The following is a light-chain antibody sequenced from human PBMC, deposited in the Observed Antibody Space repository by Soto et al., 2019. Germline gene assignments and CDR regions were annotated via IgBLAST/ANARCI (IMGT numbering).Light chain of an antibody. CDR2: RND. V-gene: IGLV1-47*01. J-gene: IGLJ2*01. Sequence: QSVLTQPPSASGTHGQRVTISCSGSSSNIGSNYVYWYQQFPGSAPKLLIYRNDQRPSGVPHRFSGSKSGTSASLAISGPRSEDEADYYCAAWDDSLSAVVFGGGTKLTVL. CDR3: AAWDDSLSAVV. CDR1: SSNIGSNY.